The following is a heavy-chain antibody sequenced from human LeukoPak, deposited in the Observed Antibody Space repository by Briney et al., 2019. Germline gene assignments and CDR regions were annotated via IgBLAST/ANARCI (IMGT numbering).Heavy chain of an antibody. V-gene: IGHV1-2*02. Sequence: GASVKVSCKASGYTFTGYYIHWVRQAPGQGLEWMGWIDPNSGGTNYAQKFQGRVTMTRDTSTSTAYMELSRLRSDDTAVYYCAGDHYDDSPGTFDYWGQGTLVTVSS. J-gene: IGHJ4*02. D-gene: IGHD4-17*01. CDR2: IDPNSGGT. CDR3: AGDHYDDSPGTFDY. CDR1: GYTFTGYY.